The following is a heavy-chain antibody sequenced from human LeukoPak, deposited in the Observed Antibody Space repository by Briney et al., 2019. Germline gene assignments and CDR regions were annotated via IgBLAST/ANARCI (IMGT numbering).Heavy chain of an antibody. V-gene: IGHV4-34*01. Sequence: SETLSLTCAVYGGSFSGYYWSWIRQPPGKGLEWIGEINHSGSTNYNPSLKSRVTISVDTSKNQFSLKLSSVTAADTAVYYCAAIVGAIPRYFDYWGQGTLVTVSS. CDR2: INHSGST. J-gene: IGHJ4*02. CDR1: GGSFSGYY. D-gene: IGHD1-26*01. CDR3: AAIVGAIPRYFDY.